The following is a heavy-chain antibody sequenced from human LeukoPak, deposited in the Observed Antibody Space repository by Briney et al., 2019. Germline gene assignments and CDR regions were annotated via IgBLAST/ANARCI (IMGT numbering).Heavy chain of an antibody. CDR1: GYTFTSYG. V-gene: IGHV1-18*01. CDR2: ISAYNGNT. J-gene: IGHJ4*02. Sequence: ASVKVSCKASGYTFTSYGISWVRQAPGQGLEWMGWISAYNGNTNYAQKLQGRVTMTTDTSTSTAYMELRSLRSDDTAVYYCARAGAGRYSGSYIFDYWGQGTLVTVSS. D-gene: IGHD1-26*01. CDR3: ARAGAGRYSGSYIFDY.